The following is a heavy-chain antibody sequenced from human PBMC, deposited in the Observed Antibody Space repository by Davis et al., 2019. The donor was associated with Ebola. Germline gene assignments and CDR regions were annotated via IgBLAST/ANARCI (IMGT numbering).Heavy chain of an antibody. D-gene: IGHD6-13*01. CDR3: ARGLAGTD. J-gene: IGHJ4*02. CDR2: IYYSGST. Sequence: PSETLSLTCTVSGGSISSSSYYWGWIRQPPGKGLEWIGSIYYSGSTYYNPSLKSRVTISVDTSKNQFSLKLSSVTAADTAVYYCARGLAGTDWGQGTLVTVSS. V-gene: IGHV4-39*07. CDR1: GGSISSSSYY.